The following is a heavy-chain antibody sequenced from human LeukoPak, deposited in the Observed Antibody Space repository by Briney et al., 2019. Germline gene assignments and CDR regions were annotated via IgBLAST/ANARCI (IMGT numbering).Heavy chain of an antibody. CDR3: ARGYYDSSGYHDAFDI. Sequence: GGSLRLSCAASGFTFSSYAMHWVRQAPGKGLEWVAVISYDGSNKYYADSVKGRFTISRDNSKNTLYLQMNSLRAEDTAVYYCARGYYDSSGYHDAFDIWGQGTTVTVSS. CDR2: ISYDGSNK. V-gene: IGHV3-30-3*01. J-gene: IGHJ3*02. CDR1: GFTFSSYA. D-gene: IGHD3-22*01.